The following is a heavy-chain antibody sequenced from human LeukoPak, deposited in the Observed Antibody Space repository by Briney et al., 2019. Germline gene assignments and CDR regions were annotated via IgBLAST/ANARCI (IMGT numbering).Heavy chain of an antibody. CDR1: GFTLSGFA. Sequence: GGSLRLSCAASGFTLSGFAMHWVRQASGKGLEWVGRIRSKANSYATAYAASAKGRFTISRDDSKNTAYRQMNSLKTEDTAVYYCTRHWRNNDYGDSLYDYWGQGTLVTVSS. CDR3: TRHWRNNDYGDSLYDY. D-gene: IGHD4-17*01. V-gene: IGHV3-73*01. CDR2: IRSKANSYAT. J-gene: IGHJ4*02.